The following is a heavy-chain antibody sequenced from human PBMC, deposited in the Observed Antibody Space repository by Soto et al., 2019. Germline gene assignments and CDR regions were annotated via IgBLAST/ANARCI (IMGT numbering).Heavy chain of an antibody. Sequence: QLQLQESGPGLVKPSETLSLTCTVSDGSISSTTYYWGWIRQPPGKGLEWIGTIYYSGSTYYNPSLKRRVSISVDTSKNQFSLRLSSVAAADTAVYYCARHYTYYYGSGDRGYFDYWGQGSLVTVSS. V-gene: IGHV4-39*01. CDR2: IYYSGST. CDR1: DGSISSTTYY. D-gene: IGHD3-10*01. J-gene: IGHJ4*02. CDR3: ARHYTYYYGSGDRGYFDY.